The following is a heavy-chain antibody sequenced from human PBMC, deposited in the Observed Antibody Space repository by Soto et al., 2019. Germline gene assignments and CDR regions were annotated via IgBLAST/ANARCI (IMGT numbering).Heavy chain of an antibody. Sequence: GGALRLSCAASGFTFSSYAMSGVRPAPGKGLEWISAVSGSGGSTYYADSVKGRFTISRGNSKDTLYLQMNNLRAEDTAVYYCAKPPDYNWNDYWGQGTLVTVSS. D-gene: IGHD1-20*01. CDR2: VSGSGGST. CDR3: AKPPDYNWNDY. CDR1: GFTFSSYA. V-gene: IGHV3-23*01. J-gene: IGHJ4*02.